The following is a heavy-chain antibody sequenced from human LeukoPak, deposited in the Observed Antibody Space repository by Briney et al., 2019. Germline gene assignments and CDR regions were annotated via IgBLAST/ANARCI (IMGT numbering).Heavy chain of an antibody. CDR2: ISSSGSSI. J-gene: IGHJ4*02. Sequence: GGSLRLSCAASGFTFSSYEMNWVRQAPGKGLEWVSHISSSGSSIYYADSVKGRFTISRDNAKNSLYLQMNSLRAEDTGVYYCARLRGGYKLYWGQGTLVTVSS. CDR1: GFTFSSYE. D-gene: IGHD5-24*01. CDR3: ARLRGGYKLY. V-gene: IGHV3-48*03.